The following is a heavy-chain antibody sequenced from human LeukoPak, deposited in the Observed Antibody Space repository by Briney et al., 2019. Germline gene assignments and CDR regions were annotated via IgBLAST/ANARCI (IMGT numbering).Heavy chain of an antibody. Sequence: GGSLRLSCAASGFTFFSYTMNWVRQAPGKGLEWVSSISSSSSYIYYADSVKGRFTISRDNAKNSLYLQMNSLRAEDTAVYYCAKSFGPVIATAGTGADWGQGILVTVSS. CDR3: AKSFGPVIATAGTGAD. V-gene: IGHV3-21*04. J-gene: IGHJ4*02. D-gene: IGHD6-13*01. CDR2: ISSSSSYI. CDR1: GFTFFSYT.